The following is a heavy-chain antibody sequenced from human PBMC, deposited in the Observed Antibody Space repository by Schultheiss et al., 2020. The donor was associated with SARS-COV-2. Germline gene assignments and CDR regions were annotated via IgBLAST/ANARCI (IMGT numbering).Heavy chain of an antibody. J-gene: IGHJ6*02. V-gene: IGHV3-15*01. CDR1: GFTFSNAW. D-gene: IGHD6-6*01. Sequence: GGSLRLSCAASGFTFSNAWMSWVRQAPGKGLEWVGRIKSKTDGGTTDYAAPVKGRFTISRDDSKNTLYLQMNSLKTEDTAVYYCAREEAARHYYYYGMDVWGQGTTVTVSS. CDR3: AREEAARHYYYYGMDV. CDR2: IKSKTDGGTT.